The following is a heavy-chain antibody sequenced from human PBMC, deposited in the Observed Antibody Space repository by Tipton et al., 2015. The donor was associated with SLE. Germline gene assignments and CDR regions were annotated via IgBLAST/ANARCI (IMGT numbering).Heavy chain of an antibody. Sequence: SLRLSCAASGFMFRSHWMTWVRQAPGKGLEWVGNVKEDGSESNYEDSVKGRFTISRDNANNSLYLQLNSLRADDTAVYYCARNRHGTYYHNVLDVWGQGTTVTVSS. CDR1: GFMFRSHW. CDR2: VKEDGSES. D-gene: IGHD5-24*01. CDR3: ARNRHGTYYHNVLDV. J-gene: IGHJ6*02. V-gene: IGHV3-7*01.